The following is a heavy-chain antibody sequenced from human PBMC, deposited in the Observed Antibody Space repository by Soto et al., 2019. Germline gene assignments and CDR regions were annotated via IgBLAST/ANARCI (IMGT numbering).Heavy chain of an antibody. CDR1: GGSIRSYY. V-gene: IGHV4-59*08. CDR2: IYYSGST. D-gene: IGHD6-13*01. Sequence: PSETLSLTCTVSGGSIRSYYWSWIRQSPGKGLECIGYIYYSGSTNYNPSLKSRVTISVDTSKNQFSLILRSVTAADTAVYYCARLPPISAADTSLFDYWGEGTLVT. CDR3: ARLPPISAADTSLFDY. J-gene: IGHJ4*02.